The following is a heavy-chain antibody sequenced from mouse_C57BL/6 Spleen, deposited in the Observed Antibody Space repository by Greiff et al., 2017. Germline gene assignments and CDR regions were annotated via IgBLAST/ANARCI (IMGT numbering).Heavy chain of an antibody. J-gene: IGHJ2*01. Sequence: EVQLQQSGPELVKPGASVKISCKASGYTFTDYYMHWVKQSHGKSLEWIGEINPNDGGTSYNQKFKGKATLTVDKSSSPAYVELRSLTSEDSAVYYCARSNWFDDWGKGTTLTVSS. CDR1: GYTFTDYY. V-gene: IGHV1-26*01. CDR2: INPNDGGT. D-gene: IGHD4-1*01. CDR3: ARSNWFDD.